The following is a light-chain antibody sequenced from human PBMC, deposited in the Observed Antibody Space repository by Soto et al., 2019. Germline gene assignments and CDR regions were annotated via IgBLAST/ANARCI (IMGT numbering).Light chain of an antibody. CDR2: AAS. V-gene: IGKV1-39*01. Sequence: DFKLTQSPPSLSASVGDRVTISCRASESSSNYLNWYQQRPGKAPKLLIYAASTLQSGVPSRFSGSGSGTDFTLTINSLQPEYFGTYYCQQTYGPFTFGPGTKVDIK. CDR1: ESSSNY. CDR3: QQTYGPFT. J-gene: IGKJ3*01.